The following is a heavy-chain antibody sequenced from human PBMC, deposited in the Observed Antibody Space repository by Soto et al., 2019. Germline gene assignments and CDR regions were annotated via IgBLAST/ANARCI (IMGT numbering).Heavy chain of an antibody. D-gene: IGHD6-19*01. J-gene: IGHJ4*02. CDR3: AKGGGPAVAGSPDY. V-gene: IGHV4-30-2*02. Sequence: PSETLSLTCAVSGGSISSGGYSWSWIRQPPGKGLEWIGYIYHSGSTYYNPSLKSRVTISVDRSKNQFSLYLQMNSLRAEDTALYYCAKGGGPAVAGSPDYWGQGTLVTVSS. CDR2: IYHSGST. CDR1: GGSISSGGYS.